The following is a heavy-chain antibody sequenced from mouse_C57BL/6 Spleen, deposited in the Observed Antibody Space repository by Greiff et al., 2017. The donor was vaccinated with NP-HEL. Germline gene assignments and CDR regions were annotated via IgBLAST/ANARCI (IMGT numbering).Heavy chain of an antibody. V-gene: IGHV14-3*01. D-gene: IGHD1-1*01. CDR3: APPYGSSYDYAMDY. CDR2: IDPANGNT. CDR1: GFNIKNTY. J-gene: IGHJ4*01. Sequence: EVQLQQSVAELVRPGASVKLSCTASGFNIKNTYMHWVKQRPEQGLEWIGRIDPANGNTKYAPTFQGTATLTADTSSNTAYLQLSSLTSEDTAIYYCAPPYGSSYDYAMDYWGQGTSVTVSS.